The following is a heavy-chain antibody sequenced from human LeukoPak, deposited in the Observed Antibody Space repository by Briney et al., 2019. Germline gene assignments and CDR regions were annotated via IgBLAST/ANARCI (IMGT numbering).Heavy chain of an antibody. V-gene: IGHV4-34*01. Sequence: PSETLSLTCAVYGGSFSGYYWSWIRQPPGKGLEWIGEINHSGSTNYNPSLKSRVTISVDTSKNQFSLKLSSVTAADTAVYYCARGALTYYYDSSGPSPASFFDYWGQGTLVTVSS. D-gene: IGHD3-22*01. J-gene: IGHJ4*02. CDR3: ARGALTYYYDSSGPSPASFFDY. CDR2: INHSGST. CDR1: GGSFSGYY.